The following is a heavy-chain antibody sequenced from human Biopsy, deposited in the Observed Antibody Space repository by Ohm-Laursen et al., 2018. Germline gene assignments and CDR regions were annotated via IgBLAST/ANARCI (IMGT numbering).Heavy chain of an antibody. CDR2: IRPLNGDT. Sequence: SVKVSCKAPEETFKRDTIVWVRHVPGQGLEWMGWIRPLNGDTKYGQKFQDRVTMTTDTSTSTVYMELTSLRSDDTAVYYCARGEVTFGELIVSLDSWGQGTLVTVSS. CDR1: EETFKRDT. J-gene: IGHJ4*02. D-gene: IGHD3-16*02. CDR3: ARGEVTFGELIVSLDS. V-gene: IGHV1-18*04.